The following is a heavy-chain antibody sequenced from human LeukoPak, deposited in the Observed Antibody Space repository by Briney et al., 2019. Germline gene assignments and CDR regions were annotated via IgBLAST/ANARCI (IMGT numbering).Heavy chain of an antibody. D-gene: IGHD3-3*01. CDR1: GGSISSYY. J-gene: IGHJ5*02. CDR3: VREVTIFGVVTLAGFDP. V-gene: IGHV4-59*01. Sequence: NSSETLSLTCTVSGGSISSYYWSWIRQPPGKGLEWIGYIYYSGSTNYNPSLKSRVTISVDTSKNQFSLKLSSVTAADTAVYYCVREVTIFGVVTLAGFDPWGQGTLVTVSS. CDR2: IYYSGST.